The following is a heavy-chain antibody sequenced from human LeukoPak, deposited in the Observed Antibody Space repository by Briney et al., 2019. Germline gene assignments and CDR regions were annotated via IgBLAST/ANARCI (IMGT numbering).Heavy chain of an antibody. J-gene: IGHJ5*02. CDR2: IYYSGST. D-gene: IGHD6-13*01. V-gene: IGHV4-61*01. CDR1: GYSISSGYY. CDR3: ARAIAAAGTFWFDP. Sequence: PSETLSLTCTVSGYSISSGYYWGWIRQPPGKGLEWIGYIYYSGSTNYNPSLKSRVTISVDTSKNQFSLELSSVTAADTAVYCCARAIAAAGTFWFDPWGQGTLVTVSS.